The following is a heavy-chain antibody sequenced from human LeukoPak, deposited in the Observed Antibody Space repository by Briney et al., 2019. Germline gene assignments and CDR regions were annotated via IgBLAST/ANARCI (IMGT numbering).Heavy chain of an antibody. Sequence: SETLSLTCTVSGGSISSTNYYWGWIRQPPGKGLEWIGATYYSGLTYYNPSLKSRVTISVDTSKNQFSLQLTSVTATDTAVYYCARLSHLGGFDPWGQGTLVTVSS. J-gene: IGHJ5*02. CDR1: GGSISSTNYY. CDR2: TYYSGLT. V-gene: IGHV4-39*01. D-gene: IGHD3-16*01. CDR3: ARLSHLGGFDP.